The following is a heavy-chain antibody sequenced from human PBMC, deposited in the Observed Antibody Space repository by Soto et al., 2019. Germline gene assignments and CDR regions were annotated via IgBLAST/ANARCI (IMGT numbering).Heavy chain of an antibody. D-gene: IGHD3-10*01. CDR3: ARAGGRVITMVRGVPPGYYGMDV. CDR1: GFTFSSYS. CDR2: ISSSSSYI. Sequence: GGSLRLSCAASGFTFSSYSMNWVRQAPGKGLEWVSSISSSSSYIYYADSVKGRFTISRDNAKNSLYLQMNSLRAEDTAVYYCARAGGRVITMVRGVPPGYYGMDVWGQGTTVTVSS. J-gene: IGHJ6*02. V-gene: IGHV3-21*01.